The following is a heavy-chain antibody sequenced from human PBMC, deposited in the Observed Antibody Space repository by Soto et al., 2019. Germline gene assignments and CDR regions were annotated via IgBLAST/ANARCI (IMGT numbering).Heavy chain of an antibody. Sequence: QLQLQESGPGLVKPSETLSLTCTVSGGSISSSSYYWGWIRQPPGKGLEWIGSIYYSGSTYYNPSLNSRVTITVDTSKNQFSLKLSSVTAEDTAVYYCARRYYDSGRFDPWGQGTLVTVSS. V-gene: IGHV4-39*01. D-gene: IGHD3-22*01. CDR3: ARRYYDSGRFDP. CDR1: GGSISSSSYY. J-gene: IGHJ5*02. CDR2: IYYSGST.